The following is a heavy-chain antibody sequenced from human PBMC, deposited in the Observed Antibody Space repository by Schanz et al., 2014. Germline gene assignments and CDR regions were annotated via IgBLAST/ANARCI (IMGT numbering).Heavy chain of an antibody. Sequence: EVQLVESGGGLVQPGGSLRLSCAASGFTFSTSTMHWVRQAPGKGLEWISYITYNGGTIYYADSVKGRFTISRDNAKNSLYLEMNSLRAEDTAVYYCVRDSFFAFDYWGQGTLVTVSS. CDR1: GFTFSTST. V-gene: IGHV3-48*01. CDR3: VRDSFFAFDY. J-gene: IGHJ4*02. D-gene: IGHD3-3*01. CDR2: ITYNGGTI.